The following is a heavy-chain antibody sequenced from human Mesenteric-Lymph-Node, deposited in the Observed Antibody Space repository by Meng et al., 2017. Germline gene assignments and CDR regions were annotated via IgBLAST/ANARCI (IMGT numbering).Heavy chain of an antibody. CDR2: ISVSGGRT. CDR3: AKDDRAGSCLHHFGAVDI. D-gene: IGHD3-3*01. V-gene: IGHV3-23*01. CDR1: GFTFSSYA. Sequence: GESLKISCAASGFTFSSYAMGWVRQAPGKGLEWVSAISVSGGRTYYADSVKGRFTISRDNSKNTLYLQMNSLRAEVTAVYYCAKDDRAGSCLHHFGAVDIWGQGAMVTVSS. J-gene: IGHJ3*02.